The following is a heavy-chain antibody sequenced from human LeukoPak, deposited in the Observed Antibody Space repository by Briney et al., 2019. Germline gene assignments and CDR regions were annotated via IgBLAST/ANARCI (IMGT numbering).Heavy chain of an antibody. D-gene: IGHD6-13*01. V-gene: IGHV5-51*01. CDR1: GYSFTTYW. Sequence: GESLKISCKGSGYSFTTYWIGWVRQMPGKGLEWMGLIYPGNSDTRYSPSFQGQVTFSADKSIDTAYLQWNSLQALDTAIYYCARNGAAGTPNRFFNWFDPWGQGTLVTVSS. CDR2: IYPGNSDT. J-gene: IGHJ5*02. CDR3: ARNGAAGTPNRFFNWFDP.